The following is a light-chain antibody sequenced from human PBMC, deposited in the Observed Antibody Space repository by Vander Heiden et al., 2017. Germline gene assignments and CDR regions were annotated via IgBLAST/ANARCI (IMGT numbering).Light chain of an antibody. J-gene: IGKJ4*01. CDR3: QQDYNLPLT. Sequence: DIQMTQSPSSLSASVGDRVTITCQASQDISNYLNWYQQKPGKAPKLLIYDASNLETGVPSRFSPSGSGTDFTFTISSLQPEDIATYYCQQDYNLPLTFGGGTKVEIK. CDR1: QDISNY. CDR2: DAS. V-gene: IGKV1-33*01.